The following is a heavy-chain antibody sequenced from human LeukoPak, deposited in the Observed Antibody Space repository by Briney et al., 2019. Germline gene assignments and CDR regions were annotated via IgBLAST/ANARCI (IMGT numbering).Heavy chain of an antibody. Sequence: PGGSLRLSCAASGFTVRSNYRIWVRQAPGKGLEWVSVLHSGGKTQYADSVKGRFTISRDNFKNTLDLQMNSLRAEDTAVYYCARIGSRGWNGNDYWFFDLWGRGTLVSVSS. V-gene: IGHV3-53*01. CDR1: GFTVRSNY. CDR3: ARIGSRGWNGNDYWFFDL. J-gene: IGHJ2*01. CDR2: LHSGGKT. D-gene: IGHD6-19*01.